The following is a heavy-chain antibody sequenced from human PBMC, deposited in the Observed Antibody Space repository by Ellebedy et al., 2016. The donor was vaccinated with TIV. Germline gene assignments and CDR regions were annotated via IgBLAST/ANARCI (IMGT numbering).Heavy chain of an antibody. D-gene: IGHD6-13*01. V-gene: IGHV3-23*01. CDR3: AKAPASIIAAADSGNWFDP. CDR2: ISGSGGST. CDR1: GFTFSSYA. J-gene: IGHJ5*02. Sequence: GESLKISXAASGFTFSSYAMSWVRQAPGKGLEWVSAISGSGGSTYYADSVKGRFTISRDNSKNTLYLQMNSLRAEDTAVYYCAKAPASIIAAADSGNWFDPWGQGTLVTVSS.